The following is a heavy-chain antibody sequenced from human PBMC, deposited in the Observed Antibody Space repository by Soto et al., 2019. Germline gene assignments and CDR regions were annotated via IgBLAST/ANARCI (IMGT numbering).Heavy chain of an antibody. J-gene: IGHJ4*02. D-gene: IGHD6-19*01. V-gene: IGHV3-23*01. CDR1: GFTFSNYA. Sequence: EVQMLESGGGLVQPGGSLRLSCAVSGFTFSNYAMSWVRQAPGKGLEWVSAISGGGSTYYADSVKGRFAISRDNSKNTLYLQMNSLRAEDTAVYYCAKSPSSGWYWGDYWGQGTLVTVSS. CDR2: ISGGGST. CDR3: AKSPSSGWYWGDY.